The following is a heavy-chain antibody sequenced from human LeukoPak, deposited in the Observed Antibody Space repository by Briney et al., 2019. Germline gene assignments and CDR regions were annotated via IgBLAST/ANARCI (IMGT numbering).Heavy chain of an antibody. V-gene: IGHV3-9*01. CDR1: GFTFDDYA. D-gene: IGHD5-12*01. CDR3: AKDTRAGVSGSFDY. Sequence: GGSLRLSCTASGFTFDDYAMHCVRQAPGKGLEWVSGITWSSSTMVYADSVKGRFTISRDNAKNSLYLQMNSLRDEDTALYYCAKDTRAGVSGSFDYWGQGTLVTVSS. CDR2: ITWSSSTM. J-gene: IGHJ4*02.